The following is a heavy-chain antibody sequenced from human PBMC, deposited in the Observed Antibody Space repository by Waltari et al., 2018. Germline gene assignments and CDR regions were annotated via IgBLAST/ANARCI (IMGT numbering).Heavy chain of an antibody. V-gene: IGHV3-33*06. J-gene: IGHJ4*02. CDR3: AKDFTGAPDY. D-gene: IGHD1-26*01. CDR1: GFTFSSYG. CDR2: LWYDGSNK. Sequence: QVQLVESGGGVVQPGRCLRLSCAASGFTFSSYGMHWVRQDPGKGLEGVDVLWYDGSNKYYADSVKGRFTISNDNSKNTLYLQMNSLRAEDTAVYYCAKDFTGAPDYWGQGTLVTVSS.